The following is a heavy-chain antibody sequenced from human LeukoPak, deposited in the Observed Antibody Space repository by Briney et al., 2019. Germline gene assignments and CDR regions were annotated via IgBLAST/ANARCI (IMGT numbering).Heavy chain of an antibody. CDR1: GDSIDIYY. D-gene: IGHD3-22*01. Sequence: SETLSLTCTVSGDSIDIYYWSWIRQSAGKGLEWIGRIYTTGSTNYNPSLKSRVAMSVDTSKKQFSLKLSSVTAADTAVYYCARAGDYDSSGFSFDYWGQGTLVTVSS. CDR3: ARAGDYDSSGFSFDY. V-gene: IGHV4-4*07. J-gene: IGHJ4*02. CDR2: IYTTGST.